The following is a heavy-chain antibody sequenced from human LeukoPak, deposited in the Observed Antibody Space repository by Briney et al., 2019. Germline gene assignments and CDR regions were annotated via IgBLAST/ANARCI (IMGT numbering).Heavy chain of an antibody. CDR2: ISYDGSNK. CDR1: GFTFSSYA. V-gene: IGHV3-30*01. CDR3: VRDAQQLGYFDY. Sequence: GGSLRPFWAASGFTFSSYAMHWVSQAPCQGIKWVAVISYDGSNKYYADSVKGRFTISRDNSKNTLYLKMNSLRAEDTAVYYCVRDAQQLGYFDYWGQGTLVTVSS. J-gene: IGHJ4*02. D-gene: IGHD6-13*01.